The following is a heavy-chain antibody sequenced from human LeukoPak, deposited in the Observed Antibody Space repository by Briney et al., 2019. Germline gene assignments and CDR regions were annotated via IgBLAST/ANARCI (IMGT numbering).Heavy chain of an antibody. CDR2: INSDGSST. Sequence: GGSLRLSCAASGFTFSIFWMHWVGRAPGKGRVWVSGINSDGSSTDYADSVKGRFTISRDNAKNTLYLQMNSLRPEDTAVYYCARRWAVAAVDYWGQGTLVTVPS. CDR3: ARRWAVAAVDY. V-gene: IGHV3-74*01. CDR1: GFTFSIFW. D-gene: IGHD6-19*01. J-gene: IGHJ4*02.